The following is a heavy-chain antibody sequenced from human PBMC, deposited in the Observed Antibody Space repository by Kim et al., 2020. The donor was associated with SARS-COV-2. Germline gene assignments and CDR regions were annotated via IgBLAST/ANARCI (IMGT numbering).Heavy chain of an antibody. V-gene: IGHV1-69*13. CDR1: GGTFSSYA. CDR2: IIPIFGTA. CDR3: ARDPPLGPAPPENYYGMDV. Sequence: SVKVSCKASGGTFSSYAISWVRQAPGQGLEWMGGIIPIFGTANYAQKFQGRVTITADESTSTAYMELSSLRSEDTAVYYCARDPPLGPAPPENYYGMDVWGQGTTVTVSS. J-gene: IGHJ6*02.